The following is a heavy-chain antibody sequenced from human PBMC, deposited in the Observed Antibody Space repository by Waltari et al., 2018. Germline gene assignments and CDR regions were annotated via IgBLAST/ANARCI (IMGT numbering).Heavy chain of an antibody. CDR1: GGSFSGYY. CDR3: ARTTLTIIDY. CDR2: INHSGST. V-gene: IGHV4-34*01. Sequence: QVQLQQWGAGLLKPSETLSLTCAVYGGSFSGYYWSWIRQPPGKGLEWIGEINHSGSTNYNPSLKSRVTISVDTSKNQFSLKLSSVTAADTAVYYGARTTLTIIDYWGQGTLVTVSS. J-gene: IGHJ4*02. D-gene: IGHD3-16*01.